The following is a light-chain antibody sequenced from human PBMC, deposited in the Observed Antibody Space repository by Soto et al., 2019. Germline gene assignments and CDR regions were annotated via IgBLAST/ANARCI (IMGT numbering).Light chain of an antibody. CDR2: AAS. J-gene: IGKJ1*01. V-gene: IGKV3-11*01. CDR3: QQCSNWPLT. Sequence: ESVLTQSPATLSLSPGERATLSCRASQSISDYLAWYQQKPGQAPRLLIYAASSRATGIPARFSGSGSRSDFTLTISSLEPEDCAVYYCQQCSNWPLTFGQGTKVDI. CDR1: QSISDY.